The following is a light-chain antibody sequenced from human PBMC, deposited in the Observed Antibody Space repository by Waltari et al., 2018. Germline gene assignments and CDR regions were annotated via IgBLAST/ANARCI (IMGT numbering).Light chain of an antibody. V-gene: IGLV4-69*01. Sequence: QLAVTQSPSASASLGASVKLTCTLSSEHSAYAIAWHPHQPEKGPRFLMKIDGGGAHTKGDGIPDRFSGFNSGAERYLTISSLQYEDEAAYYCQTWDPDTVVFGGGTKLTV. CDR2: IDGGGAH. J-gene: IGLJ2*01. CDR3: QTWDPDTVV. CDR1: SEHSAYA.